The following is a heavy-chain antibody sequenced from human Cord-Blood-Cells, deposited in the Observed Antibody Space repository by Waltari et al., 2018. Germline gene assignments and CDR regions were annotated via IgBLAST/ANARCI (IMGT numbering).Heavy chain of an antibody. D-gene: IGHD3-3*01. CDR2: LIPIFGTA. J-gene: IGHJ6*03. Sequence: QVQLVQSGAEVKKHGSSVKVSCKASGGTFSSYAISWVRQAPGQGLEWMGGLIPIFGTANYAQKFQGRVTITADKSTSTAYMELSSLRSEDTAVYYCAYYDFWSGHYYYYMDVWGKGTTVTVSS. V-gene: IGHV1-69*06. CDR3: AYYDFWSGHYYYYMDV. CDR1: GGTFSSYA.